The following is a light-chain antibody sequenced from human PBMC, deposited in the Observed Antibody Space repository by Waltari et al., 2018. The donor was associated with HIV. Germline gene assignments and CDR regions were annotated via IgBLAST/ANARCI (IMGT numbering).Light chain of an antibody. Sequence: RATETIENNYLAWYQQKPGQAPRLLIYVVWSRATGIPDRFIGSGSGTDFTLTISRLESEDFAVYYCQHYVRSPITFGQGTRLEIK. V-gene: IGKV3-20*01. CDR2: VVW. J-gene: IGKJ5*01. CDR1: ETIENNY. CDR3: QHYVRSPIT.